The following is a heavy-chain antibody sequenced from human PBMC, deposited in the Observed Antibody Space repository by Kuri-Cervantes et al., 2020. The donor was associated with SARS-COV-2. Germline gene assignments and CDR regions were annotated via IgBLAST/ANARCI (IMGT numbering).Heavy chain of an antibody. V-gene: IGHV4-39*07. CDR1: GGSISSSSYY. CDR3: ARLPARPCYFDY. J-gene: IGHJ4*02. CDR2: IYHSGST. Sequence: GSLRLSCTVSGGSISSSSYYWGWIRQPPGKGLEWIGSIYHSGSTYYNPSLKSRVTISVDTSKNQFSLKLSSVTAADTAVYYCARLPARPCYFDYWGQGTLVTVSS.